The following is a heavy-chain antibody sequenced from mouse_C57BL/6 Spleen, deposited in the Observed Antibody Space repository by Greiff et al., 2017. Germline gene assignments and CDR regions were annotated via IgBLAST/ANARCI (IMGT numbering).Heavy chain of an antibody. CDR3: ATSTVVDAMDY. J-gene: IGHJ4*01. D-gene: IGHD1-1*01. CDR2: IDPANGNT. V-gene: IGHV14-3*01. CDR1: GFNIKNTY. Sequence: VHVKQSVAELVRPGASVKLSCTASGFNIKNTYMHWVKQRPEQGLEWIGRIDPANGNTKYAPKFQGKATITADTSSNTAYLQLSSLTSEDTAIYYSATSTVVDAMDYWGQGTSVTVSS.